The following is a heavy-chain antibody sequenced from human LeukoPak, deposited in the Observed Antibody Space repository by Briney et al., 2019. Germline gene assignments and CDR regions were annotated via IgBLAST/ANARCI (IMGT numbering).Heavy chain of an antibody. CDR3: ARGVVQLWLPPYYFDY. CDR1: GYTFTGYY. Sequence: GASVKVSCKASGYTFTGYYMHWVRQAPGQGLEWMGWINPNSGGTNYAQKFQGRVTMTRDTSISTAYMELSRLRSDDTAVYYCARGVVQLWLPPYYFDYWGQGTLVTVSS. J-gene: IGHJ4*02. V-gene: IGHV1-2*02. D-gene: IGHD5-18*01. CDR2: INPNSGGT.